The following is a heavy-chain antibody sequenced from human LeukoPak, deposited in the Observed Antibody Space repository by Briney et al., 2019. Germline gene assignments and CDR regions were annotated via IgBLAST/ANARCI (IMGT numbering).Heavy chain of an antibody. D-gene: IGHD3-9*01. CDR3: ATYYDILTGYSPDALDI. CDR2: IYPGDSDT. V-gene: IGHV5-51*01. CDR1: GYSFTSYW. J-gene: IGHJ3*02. Sequence: GGSLRLSCKGSGYSFTSYWIGWVRQMPGKGLEWMGIIYPGDSDTRYSPSFQGQVTISADKSISTAYLQWSSLKASDTAMYYCATYYDILTGYSPDALDIWGQGTMVTVSS.